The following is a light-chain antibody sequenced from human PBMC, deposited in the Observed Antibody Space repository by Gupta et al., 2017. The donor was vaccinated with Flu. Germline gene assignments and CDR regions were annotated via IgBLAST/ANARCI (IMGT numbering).Light chain of an antibody. CDR3: KQRKQLPWT. Sequence: DIVMTQTPLSLSVTPGQPASMSCKSSQSLLHNNGKNYLYWYLQKPGQSPQLLIYEGSKRFSGVPDRCSGSGWGTDFTLKISRVEAEDVGVYFCKQRKQLPWTFGRGTKVEIK. CDR2: EGS. CDR1: QSLLHNNGKNY. V-gene: IGKV2D-29*02. J-gene: IGKJ1*01.